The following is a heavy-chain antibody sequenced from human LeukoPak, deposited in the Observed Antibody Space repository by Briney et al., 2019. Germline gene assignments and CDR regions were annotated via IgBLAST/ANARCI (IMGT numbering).Heavy chain of an antibody. J-gene: IGHJ6*03. D-gene: IGHD3-10*01. Sequence: ASVKVSCKASGYTFTSYDINWVRQATGQGLEWVGWMNPNSGNTGYAQKFQGRVTITRNTSISTAYMELSSLRSEDTAVYYCARAVYYGSGSYVRNYYYYYMDVWGKGTTVTISS. CDR3: ARAVYYGSGSYVRNYYYYYMDV. CDR1: GYTFTSYD. CDR2: MNPNSGNT. V-gene: IGHV1-8*03.